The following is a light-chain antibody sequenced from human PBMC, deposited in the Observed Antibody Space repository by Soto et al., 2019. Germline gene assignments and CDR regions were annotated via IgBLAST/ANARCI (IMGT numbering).Light chain of an antibody. CDR3: QQYGSSLSIT. J-gene: IGKJ5*01. CDR1: QSVSSSY. CDR2: GAS. Sequence: EIVLTQSPGTLSLSPGERATLSCRASQSVSSSYLAWYQQKPGQAPRLLIYGASSRATGIPYRFSGSGSGTDFTLTISRLEPEDFAVYYCQQYGSSLSITFGQGTRLEIK. V-gene: IGKV3-20*01.